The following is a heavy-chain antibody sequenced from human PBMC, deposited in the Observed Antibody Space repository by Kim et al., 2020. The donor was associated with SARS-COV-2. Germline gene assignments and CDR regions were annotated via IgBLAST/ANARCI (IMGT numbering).Heavy chain of an antibody. D-gene: IGHD6-13*01. CDR2: VSYDGSKK. J-gene: IGHJ6*02. CDR1: GFTFRNYP. Sequence: GGSLRLSCAASGFTFRNYPIYWVRQAPGRGLEWVAVVSYDGSKKDYADSVKGRFTASRDNSKNMLSLHMSSLRGEDTAVYYCAKGVSASVYSRYYGGMDVWGQGTTVTVSS. CDR3: AKGVSASVYSRYYGGMDV. V-gene: IGHV3-33*06.